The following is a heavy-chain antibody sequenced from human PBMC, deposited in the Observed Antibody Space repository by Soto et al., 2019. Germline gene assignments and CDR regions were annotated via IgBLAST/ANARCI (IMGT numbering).Heavy chain of an antibody. CDR2: ISAYNGNT. CDR3: ARFRQWLAPVLDY. CDR1: GYTFTSYG. V-gene: IGHV1-18*01. D-gene: IGHD6-19*01. J-gene: IGHJ4*02. Sequence: ASVKVSCKASGYTFTSYGISWVRQAPGQGLEWMGWISAYNGNTNYAQKLQGRVTMTTDTSTSTVYMELRSLRSDDTAVYYCARFRQWLAPVLDYWGQGTLVTVSS.